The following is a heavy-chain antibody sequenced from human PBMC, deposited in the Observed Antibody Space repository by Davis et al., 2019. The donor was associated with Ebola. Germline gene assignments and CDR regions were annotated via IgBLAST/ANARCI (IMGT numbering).Heavy chain of an antibody. CDR3: ARAPLLYSGYDLRHFDY. D-gene: IGHD5-12*01. CDR1: GFTFTSSA. V-gene: IGHV1-3*01. CDR2: INAGNGST. J-gene: IGHJ4*02. Sequence: AASVKVSCKASGFTFTSSAMHWVRQAPGQRLEWMGWINAGNGSTKYSQKFQGRVTITRDTSASTAYMELSSLRSEDTAVYYCARAPLLYSGYDLRHFDYWGQGTLVTVSS.